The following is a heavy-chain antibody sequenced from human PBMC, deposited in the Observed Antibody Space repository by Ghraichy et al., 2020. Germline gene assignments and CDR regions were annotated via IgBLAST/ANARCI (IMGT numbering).Heavy chain of an antibody. V-gene: IGHV4-34*01. CDR3: ARGETDPQNVDIVATILRYYYYGMDV. D-gene: IGHD5-12*01. CDR2: INHSGST. Sequence: SETLSLTCAVYGGSFSGYYWSWIRQPPGKGLEWIGEINHSGSTNYNPSLKSRVTISVDTSKNQFSLKLSSVTAADTAVYYCARGETDPQNVDIVATILRYYYYGMDVWGQGTTVTVSS. J-gene: IGHJ6*02. CDR1: GGSFSGYY.